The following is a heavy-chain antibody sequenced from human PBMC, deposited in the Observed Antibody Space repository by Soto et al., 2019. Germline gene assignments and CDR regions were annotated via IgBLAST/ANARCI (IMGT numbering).Heavy chain of an antibody. CDR1: GFSISGYM. J-gene: IGHJ4*02. D-gene: IGHD5-12*01. Sequence: ESGGGLVQPGGSLRVSCAASGFSISGYMMSWVRQAPGKGLEWVANINEDGGEKNYVDSVKGRFTISRDTAKNSLFLQMNSLRAEDTAVYYCTRGGRWLDYWGQGSLVTVSS. V-gene: IGHV3-7*05. CDR3: TRGGRWLDY. CDR2: INEDGGEK.